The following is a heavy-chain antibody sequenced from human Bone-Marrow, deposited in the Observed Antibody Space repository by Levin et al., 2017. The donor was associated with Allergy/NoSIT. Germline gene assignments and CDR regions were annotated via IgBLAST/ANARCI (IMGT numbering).Heavy chain of an antibody. CDR2: ISYDGSNK. CDR3: ARGRAARPLVGMDY. CDR1: GFTFSSYA. V-gene: IGHV3-30-3*01. D-gene: IGHD6-6*01. J-gene: IGHJ4*02. Sequence: GGSLRLSCAASGFTFSSYAMHWVRQAPGKGLEWVAVISYDGSNKYYADSVKGRFTISRDNSKNTLYLQMNSLRAEDTAVYYCARGRAARPLVGMDYWGQGTLVTVSS.